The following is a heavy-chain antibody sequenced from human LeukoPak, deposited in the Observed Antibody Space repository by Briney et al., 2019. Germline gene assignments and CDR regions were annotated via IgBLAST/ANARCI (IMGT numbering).Heavy chain of an antibody. D-gene: IGHD6-13*01. Sequence: GGSLRLSCAASGFTFSNYAMSWVRQAPGKGLEWVSVISGSGDNTDYADSVKGRFTISRDNSKNTLYLQMNSLRAEDTAVYYCAKATAAGTAWFDPWGQGTLVTVSS. CDR2: ISGSGDNT. J-gene: IGHJ5*02. CDR1: GFTFSNYA. V-gene: IGHV3-23*01. CDR3: AKATAAGTAWFDP.